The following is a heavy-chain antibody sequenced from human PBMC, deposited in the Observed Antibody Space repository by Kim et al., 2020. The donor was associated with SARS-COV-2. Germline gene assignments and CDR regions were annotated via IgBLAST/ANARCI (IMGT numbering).Heavy chain of an antibody. D-gene: IGHD4-17*01. J-gene: IGHJ6*02. CDR2: IYYSGST. Sequence: SETLSLTCTVSGGSISSSSYYWGWIRQPPGKGLEWIGSIYYSGSTYYNPSLKSRVTISVDTSKNQFSLKLSSVTAADTAVYYCAQWDYGGNSGRAMDVWGQGTTVTVSS. CDR1: GGSISSSSYY. V-gene: IGHV4-39*01. CDR3: AQWDYGGNSGRAMDV.